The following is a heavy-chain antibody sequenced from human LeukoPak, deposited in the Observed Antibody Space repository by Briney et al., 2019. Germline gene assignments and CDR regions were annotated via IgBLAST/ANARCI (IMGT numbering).Heavy chain of an antibody. V-gene: IGHV3-21*06. D-gene: IGHD1-26*01. CDR1: GFSFSRYG. Sequence: GGSLRLSCAASGFSFSRYGMNWVRQAPGKGLEWVSSIDVGSYAYYADSVKGRFTISRDNAKNSLYLQMNSLRVEDTAVYYCASEGVVGAAAHFDYWGQGALVTVSS. CDR2: IDVGSYA. CDR3: ASEGVVGAAAHFDY. J-gene: IGHJ4*02.